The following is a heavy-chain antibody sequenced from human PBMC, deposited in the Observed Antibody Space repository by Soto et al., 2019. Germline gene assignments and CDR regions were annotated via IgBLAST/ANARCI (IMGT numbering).Heavy chain of an antibody. J-gene: IGHJ2*01. CDR1: GLTVTSHA. Sequence: GGSLRLSCEASGLTVTSHAMSWVRQAPGKGLEWVSGISGSGSNTYYADSVKGRFTISKDNSRNTLFLQMNSLRAEDTAVYYCAKDVESICWYFDLWGRGTLVTVSS. D-gene: IGHD1-1*01. CDR3: AKDVESICWYFDL. CDR2: ISGSGSNT. V-gene: IGHV3-23*01.